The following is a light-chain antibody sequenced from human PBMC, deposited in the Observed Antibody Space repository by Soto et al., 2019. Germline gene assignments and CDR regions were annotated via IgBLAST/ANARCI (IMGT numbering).Light chain of an antibody. J-gene: IGKJ1*01. V-gene: IGKV3-20*01. CDR1: QSVTSSY. CDR2: GAS. Sequence: EIVLTQSPGTLSLSPGERATLSCRASQSVTSSYLAWYQQKPGQAPRLVIYGASSRATGIPDRFSGSGSGTDFTLTNSRLDPEDFAVYYCQQYGSSPETFGQGTKVEIK. CDR3: QQYGSSPET.